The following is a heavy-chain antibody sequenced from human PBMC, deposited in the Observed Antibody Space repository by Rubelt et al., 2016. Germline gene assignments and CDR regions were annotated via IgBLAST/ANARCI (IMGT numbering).Heavy chain of an antibody. V-gene: IGHV3-53*01. J-gene: IGHJ3*02. CDR1: EFSVSTKY. CDR2: IDSDGTR. CDR3: AKALWQQLVRTPLDI. D-gene: IGHD6-13*01. Sequence: EVQLMVSGGGLIQPGGSLRLSCAASEFSVSTKYMSWVRQAPGKGLEWVSVIDSDGTRDYADSVKGRFTISRDNSKNTLYLQMNSLRAEDTAVYYCAKALWQQLVRTPLDIWGQGTMVTVSS.